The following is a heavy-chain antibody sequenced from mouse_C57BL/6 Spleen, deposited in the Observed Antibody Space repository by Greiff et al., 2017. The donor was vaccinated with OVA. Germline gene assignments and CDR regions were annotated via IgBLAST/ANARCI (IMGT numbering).Heavy chain of an antibody. D-gene: IGHD1-1*01. Sequence: QVQLQQPGTELVKPGASVKLSCKASGYTFTSYWMHWVKQRPGQGLEWIGNINPSNGGTNYNEKFKSKATLTVDKSSSTAYMQLSSLTSEDSAVYCGAREHGSSLAWFAYWGQGTLVTVSA. CDR1: GYTFTSYW. J-gene: IGHJ3*01. V-gene: IGHV1-53*01. CDR2: INPSNGGT. CDR3: AREHGSSLAWFAY.